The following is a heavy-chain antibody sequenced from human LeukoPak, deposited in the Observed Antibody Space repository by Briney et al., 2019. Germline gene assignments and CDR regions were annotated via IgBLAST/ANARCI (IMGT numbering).Heavy chain of an antibody. J-gene: IGHJ4*02. Sequence: SQTLSLTCVVSGDSISSGGYSWNWIRQPPGKGLEWIGYIYNSGTTSYNPSLKSRVTMSVDTSKNQFSLKLSSVTAADTAVYYCARHARSSSWAYDYWGQGTLVTVSS. CDR2: IYNSGTT. CDR1: GDSISSGGYS. D-gene: IGHD6-13*01. V-gene: IGHV4-30-4*07. CDR3: ARHARSSSWAYDY.